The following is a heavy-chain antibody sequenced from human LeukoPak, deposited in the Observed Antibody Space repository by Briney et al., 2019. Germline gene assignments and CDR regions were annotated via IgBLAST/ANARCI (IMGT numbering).Heavy chain of an antibody. CDR3: ARTSHRGADAFDI. CDR2: ISAYNGNT. V-gene: IGHV1-18*01. J-gene: IGHJ3*02. D-gene: IGHD3-10*01. CDR1: GYTFTSYG. Sequence: ASVKVSCKASGYTFTSYGISWVRQAPGQGLEWMGWISAYNGNTNYAQKFQGRVTMTTDTSTSTVYMELRSLRSDDTAVYYCARTSHRGADAFDIWGQGTLVTVSS.